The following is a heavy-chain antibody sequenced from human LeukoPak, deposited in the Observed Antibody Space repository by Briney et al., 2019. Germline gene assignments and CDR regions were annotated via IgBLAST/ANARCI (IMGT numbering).Heavy chain of an antibody. CDR1: GGSFSGYY. J-gene: IGHJ4*02. CDR3: ARGRSSSWYVFPQGRDY. Sequence: SETLSLTCAVYGGSFSGYYWSWIRQPPGKGLEWIGEINHSGSTNYNPSLKSRVTLSVDTSKNQFSLKLSSVTAADTAVYYCARGRSSSWYVFPQGRDYWGQGTLVTVSS. D-gene: IGHD6-13*01. CDR2: INHSGST. V-gene: IGHV4-34*01.